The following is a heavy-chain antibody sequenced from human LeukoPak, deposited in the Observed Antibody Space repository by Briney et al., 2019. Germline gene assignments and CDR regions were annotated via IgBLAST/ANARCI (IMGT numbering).Heavy chain of an antibody. V-gene: IGHV3-30*02. CDR3: AKSGYSSSFYLDY. J-gene: IGHJ4*02. D-gene: IGHD6-13*01. CDR1: GFTFSNYG. Sequence: SGGSLRLSCAVSGFTFSNYGMHWVRQAPGKGLEWVAFIRYDGSNKFYPDSVKGRFTISRDNSKNTLYLQMNSLRAEDTAVYYCAKSGYSSSFYLDYWGQGTLVTVSS. CDR2: IRYDGSNK.